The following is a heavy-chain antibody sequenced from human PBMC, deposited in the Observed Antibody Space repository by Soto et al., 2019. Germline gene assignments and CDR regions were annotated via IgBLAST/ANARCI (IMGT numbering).Heavy chain of an antibody. CDR2: FDPEDGET. CDR3: AKRIWLGEFIDY. Sequence: ASVKVSCKVSGYTLTELSMHWVRQAPGKGLEWMGGFDPEDGETIYAQKFQGRVTMTEDTSTDTAYMELSSLRSEDTAVYYCAKRIWLGEFIDYWGQGNLVTVSS. D-gene: IGHD3-10*01. CDR1: GYTLTELS. V-gene: IGHV1-24*01. J-gene: IGHJ4*02.